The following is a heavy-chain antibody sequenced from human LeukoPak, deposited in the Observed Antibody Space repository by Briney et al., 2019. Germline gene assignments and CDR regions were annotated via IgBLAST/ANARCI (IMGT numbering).Heavy chain of an antibody. CDR3: ASYIQQPKVFDY. V-gene: IGHV3-23*01. CDR2: IRGSGANT. CDR1: GFTFSSYA. J-gene: IGHJ4*02. Sequence: GGSLRLSCAASGFTFSSYAMNWVRQAPGRGLEWVSAIRGSGANTYYADSVKGRFTISRDNSKNTLYLQMNSLRAEDTAVYYCASYIQQPKVFDYGGQGTLVTVSS. D-gene: IGHD6-13*01.